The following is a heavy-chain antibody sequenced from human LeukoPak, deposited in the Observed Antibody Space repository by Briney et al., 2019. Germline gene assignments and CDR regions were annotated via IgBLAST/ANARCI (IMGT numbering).Heavy chain of an antibody. CDR3: ARDRALLWFGELDY. CDR2: ISYDGSNK. V-gene: IGHV3-30-3*01. J-gene: IGHJ4*02. Sequence: GGSLRLSCAASGFTFSSYAMHWVRQAPGKGLEWVAVISYDGSNKYYADSVKGRFTISRDNSKNTLYLQMNSLRAEDTAVYYCARDRALLWFGELDYWGQGTLVTVSS. D-gene: IGHD3-10*01. CDR1: GFTFSSYA.